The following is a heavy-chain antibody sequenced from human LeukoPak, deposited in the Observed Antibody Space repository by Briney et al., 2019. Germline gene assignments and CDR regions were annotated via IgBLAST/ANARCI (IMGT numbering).Heavy chain of an antibody. J-gene: IGHJ4*02. CDR3: AKTYVWYYFDY. V-gene: IGHV3-23*01. CDR2: ISGSGGST. D-gene: IGHD3-16*01. Sequence: GGTLRLSCAASGFTFSNYGMTWVRQAPGKGLEWVSTISGSGGSTYYADSVKGRFTISRDNSKNTLYLQMNSLGAEDTAVYYCAKTYVWYYFDYWGQGILVTVSS. CDR1: GFTFSNYG.